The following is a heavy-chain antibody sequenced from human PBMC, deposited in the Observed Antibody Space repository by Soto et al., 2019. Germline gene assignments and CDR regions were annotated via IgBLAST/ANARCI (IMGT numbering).Heavy chain of an antibody. J-gene: IGHJ4*02. CDR2: ISGRDGST. CDR1: GFSFSNFD. D-gene: IGHD5-12*01. CDR3: AKGAWLDY. V-gene: IGHV3-23*01. Sequence: GGFLRLSCAASGFSFSNFDMSWVRQAPGKGLEWVSVISGRDGSTHYADSVKGRFTMSRDNSKNTLYLQMNSLRGEDTAVYYCAKGAWLDYWGQGTLVTVSS.